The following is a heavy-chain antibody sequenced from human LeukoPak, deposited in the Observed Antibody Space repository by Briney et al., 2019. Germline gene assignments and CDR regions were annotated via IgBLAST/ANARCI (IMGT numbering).Heavy chain of an antibody. D-gene: IGHD2-2*01. CDR1: GGTFSSYA. J-gene: IGHJ4*02. Sequence: ASVKVSCKASGGTFSSYAISWVRQAPGQGLEWMGGIIPIFGTANYAQKFQGRVTITTDESTSTAYMELSSLRSEDTAVYHCAREADCSSTSCSFDYWGQGTLVTVSS. V-gene: IGHV1-69*05. CDR3: AREADCSSTSCSFDY. CDR2: IIPIFGTA.